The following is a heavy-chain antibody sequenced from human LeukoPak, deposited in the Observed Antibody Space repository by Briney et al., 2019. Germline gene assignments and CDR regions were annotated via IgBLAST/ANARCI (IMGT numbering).Heavy chain of an antibody. V-gene: IGHV1-18*01. CDR2: ISAYTGDR. Sequence: GASVKVSCKASGYTFTSYGVSWVRQAPGQGLEWVGWISAYTGDRKYAQKLQGRVTMTTDTSTSTAYMGLRSLRSDDTAVYYCARERGAARPFSSYYYYYMDVWGKGTTVTVSS. J-gene: IGHJ6*03. CDR3: ARERGAARPFSSYYYYYMDV. CDR1: GYTFTSYG. D-gene: IGHD6-6*01.